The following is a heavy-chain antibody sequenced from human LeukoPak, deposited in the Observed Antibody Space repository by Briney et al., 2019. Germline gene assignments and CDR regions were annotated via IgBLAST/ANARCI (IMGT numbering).Heavy chain of an antibody. J-gene: IGHJ4*02. D-gene: IGHD7-27*01. Sequence: GGSLRLSCAASGFAFSSNWMHWVRQTPGKGLVWFSRINSGGSGTSYADSVEGRFTISRDNAKNTLYLQMNSLRAEDTAVYYCATSLGPLTEYWGQGTLVTVSS. V-gene: IGHV3-74*01. CDR3: ATSLGPLTEY. CDR2: INSGGSGT. CDR1: GFAFSSNW.